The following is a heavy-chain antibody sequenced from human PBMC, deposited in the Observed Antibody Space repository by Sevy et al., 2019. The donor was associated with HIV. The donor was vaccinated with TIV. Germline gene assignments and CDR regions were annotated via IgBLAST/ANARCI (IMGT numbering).Heavy chain of an antibody. V-gene: IGHV3-9*01. Sequence: GGSLRLSCAASGFTFDDYAMHWVRQAPGKGLEWVSGISWNSGSIGYASSVKGRFTISRDNAKNSLYLQMNSLRAEDTALYYCAKDGSEGGYSYGRPIDYWGQGTLVTVSS. D-gene: IGHD5-18*01. J-gene: IGHJ4*02. CDR3: AKDGSEGGYSYGRPIDY. CDR2: ISWNSGSI. CDR1: GFTFDDYA.